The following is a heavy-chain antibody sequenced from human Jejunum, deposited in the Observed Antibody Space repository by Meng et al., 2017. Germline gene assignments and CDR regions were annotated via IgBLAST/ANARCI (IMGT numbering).Heavy chain of an antibody. V-gene: IGHV7-4-1*02. D-gene: IGHD3-22*01. J-gene: IGHJ4*02. CDR2: INTNNGNP. Sequence: QVQLVGSGAEMKKPGASVKVSCKASGYTFTSYAINWLRQAPGQGPEWMGWINTNNGNPTYAQGFTGRFVFSLDTSVSTAYVQISSLKVEDTAMYYCARDNYDTASRFDYWGQGTLVTVSS. CDR3: ARDNYDTASRFDY. CDR1: GYTFTSYA.